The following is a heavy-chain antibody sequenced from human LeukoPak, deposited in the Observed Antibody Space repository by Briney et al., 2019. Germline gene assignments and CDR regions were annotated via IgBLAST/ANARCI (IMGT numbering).Heavy chain of an antibody. CDR2: MNPNSGNT. Sequence: GASVKVSCKASGYTFTSYDINWVRQAPGQGLEWMEWMNPNSGNTGYAQKFQGRVTMTRNTSISTAYMELSSLRSEDTAVYYCARGRPTGTTFWFDPWGQGTLVTVSS. CDR3: ARGRPTGTTFWFDP. J-gene: IGHJ5*02. V-gene: IGHV1-8*01. CDR1: GYTFTSYD. D-gene: IGHD1-1*01.